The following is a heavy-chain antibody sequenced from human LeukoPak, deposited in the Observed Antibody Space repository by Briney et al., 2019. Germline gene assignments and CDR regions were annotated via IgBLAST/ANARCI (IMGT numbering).Heavy chain of an antibody. J-gene: IGHJ4*02. V-gene: IGHV3-20*01. CDR2: INWNGGST. CDR3: ARDLNGGYSYGGPFDY. D-gene: IGHD5-18*01. Sequence: PGGSLRLSCAASGFTFSSYAMHWVRQAPGKGLEWVSGINWNGGSTGYADSVKGRFTISRDNAKNSLYLQMNSLRAEDTALYHCARDLNGGYSYGGPFDYWGQGTLVTVSS. CDR1: GFTFSSYA.